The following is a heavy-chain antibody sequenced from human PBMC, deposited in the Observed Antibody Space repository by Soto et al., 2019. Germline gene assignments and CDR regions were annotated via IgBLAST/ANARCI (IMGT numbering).Heavy chain of an antibody. Sequence: GESLKISCKGSGYSFTIYWIGWVRQMPCKCLEWMGIIYPGDSYTKYSPSFQGQVTISADKSISTAYLQWSSLKASDTAMYYCARGVATARRYYYGMDVWGQGTTVTVSS. CDR1: GYSFTIYW. J-gene: IGHJ6*02. V-gene: IGHV5-51*01. CDR2: IYPGDSYT. CDR3: ARGVATARRYYYGMDV. D-gene: IGHD5-12*01.